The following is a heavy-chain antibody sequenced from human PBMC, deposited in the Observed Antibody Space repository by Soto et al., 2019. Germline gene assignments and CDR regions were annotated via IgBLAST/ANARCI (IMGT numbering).Heavy chain of an antibody. CDR1: GGTFSSYA. V-gene: IGHV1-69*06. CDR3: GRGGGVGATTGWD. Sequence: QVQLVQSGAEVKKPGSSVKVSCKASGGTFSSYAISWVRQAPGQGLEWMGGIIPIFGTANYAQKFQGRVTITGNISTTNAYRGRGSVSLGKRAVYFCGRGGGVGATTGWDWGQGTLVTVSS. D-gene: IGHD1-26*01. CDR2: IIPIFGTA. J-gene: IGHJ4*02.